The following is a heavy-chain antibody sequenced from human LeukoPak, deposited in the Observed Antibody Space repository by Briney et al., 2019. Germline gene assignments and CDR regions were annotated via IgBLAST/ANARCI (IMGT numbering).Heavy chain of an antibody. CDR2: ISYDGSNK. CDR3: ARGVAVVPATHYYFDY. V-gene: IGHV3-30-3*01. J-gene: IGHJ4*02. D-gene: IGHD2-2*01. Sequence: GGSLRLSCAASGFTFSSYAMHWVRQAPGKGLEWVAVISYDGSNKYYADSVKGRFTISRDNSKNTLYLQMNSLRAEDTAVYYCARGVAVVPATHYYFDYWGQGSLVTVSS. CDR1: GFTFSSYA.